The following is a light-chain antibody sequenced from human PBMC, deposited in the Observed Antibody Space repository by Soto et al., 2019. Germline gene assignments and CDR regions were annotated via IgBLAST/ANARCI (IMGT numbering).Light chain of an antibody. Sequence: QSALTQPASVSGSPGQSITISCTGTSRDIGSYNYVSWYQQHPGKAPKLIIYEVSYRPSGISSRFSGSKSGNTASLTISGLQTEDEADYYCGSYTSDSTAFGGGTQLTVL. V-gene: IGLV2-14*01. CDR1: SRDIGSYNY. CDR2: EVS. CDR3: GSYTSDSTA. J-gene: IGLJ2*01.